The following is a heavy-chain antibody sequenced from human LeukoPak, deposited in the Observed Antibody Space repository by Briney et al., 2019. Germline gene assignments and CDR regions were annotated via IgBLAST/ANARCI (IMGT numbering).Heavy chain of an antibody. CDR2: IYTSGST. V-gene: IGHV4-61*02. CDR3: ARTGGNYVARIDY. CDR1: GGSISSGSYY. Sequence: SQTLSLTCTVSGGSISSGSYYWSWIRQPAGKGLEWIGRIYTSGSTNYNPSLKSRVTISVDTSKNQFSLKLSSVTAADTAVYYCARTGGNYVARIDYWGQGTLVTVSS. J-gene: IGHJ4*02. D-gene: IGHD1-7*01.